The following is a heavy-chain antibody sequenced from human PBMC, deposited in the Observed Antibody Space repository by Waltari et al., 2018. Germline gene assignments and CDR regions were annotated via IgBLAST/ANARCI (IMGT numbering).Heavy chain of an antibody. CDR3: AREKVVTPSVNWYFDL. CDR1: GGTFRSYA. Sequence: QVQLVQSGAEVKKPGSSVKVSCKASGGTFRSYAISWVRQAPGQGLEWMGGIIPILGIANYAQKFQGRVTITADESTSTAYMELSSLRSEDTAVYYCAREKVVTPSVNWYFDLWGRGTLVTVSS. D-gene: IGHD2-21*02. J-gene: IGHJ2*01. V-gene: IGHV1-69*04. CDR2: IIPILGIA.